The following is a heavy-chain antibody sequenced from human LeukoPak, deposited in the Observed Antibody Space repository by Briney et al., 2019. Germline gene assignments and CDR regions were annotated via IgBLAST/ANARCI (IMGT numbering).Heavy chain of an antibody. D-gene: IGHD3-10*01. CDR2: IRQDESER. J-gene: IGHJ6*03. V-gene: IGHV3-7*01. CDR3: ARLSAYYYGSFFYYYMDV. CDR1: GLLFGDYA. Sequence: SGGSLRLSCTASGLLFGDYAMTWVHQSPGKGPEWVANIRQDESERYTVDSVKGRFTISRDNAKNSVYLHMNSLRAEDTALYYCARLSAYYYGSFFYYYMDVWGKGTTVTVSS.